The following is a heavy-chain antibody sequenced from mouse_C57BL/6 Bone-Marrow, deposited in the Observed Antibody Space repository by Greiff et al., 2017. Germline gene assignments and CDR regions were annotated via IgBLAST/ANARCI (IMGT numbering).Heavy chain of an antibody. CDR2: IDPETGGT. D-gene: IGHD3-2*02. V-gene: IGHV1-15*01. CDR1: GYTFTDYE. CDR3: TSRQLRLLKGYYYARDD. Sequence: QVQLQQSGAELVRPGASVTLSCKASGYTFTDYEMHWVKQTPVHGLEWIGAIDPETGGTAYNQKFKGKAILTADKSSSTAYMELRSLTSEDSAVYYCTSRQLRLLKGYYYARDDWGQGTSVTVSS. J-gene: IGHJ4*01.